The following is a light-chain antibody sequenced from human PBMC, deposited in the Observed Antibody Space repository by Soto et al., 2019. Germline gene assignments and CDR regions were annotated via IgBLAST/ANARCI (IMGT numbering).Light chain of an antibody. V-gene: IGLV1-40*01. CDR2: GNS. CDR1: SPNIVAHYD. J-gene: IGLJ1*01. Sequence: QSVLTQPPSVSGAPGQRVTISCTGSSPNIVAHYDVHWYQQLPGTAPKPLIYGNSNRPSGVPDRFSGSKSGTSASLAITGLQAEDEADYYCQSYDNSLSVYVFGTGTKVTVL. CDR3: QSYDNSLSVYV.